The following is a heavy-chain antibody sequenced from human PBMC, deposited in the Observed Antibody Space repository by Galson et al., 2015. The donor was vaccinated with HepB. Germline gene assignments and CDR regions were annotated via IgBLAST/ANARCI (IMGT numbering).Heavy chain of an antibody. V-gene: IGHV3-23*01. CDR1: GFTFSSYA. CDR2: ISGNGAST. CDR3: AKGYGLFDL. Sequence: SLRLSCADPGFTFSSYAMSWVRQAPGKGLEWVSGISGNGASTFYADSVKGRFTISRANSKNTLSFQMSSLRTEDTAVYYCAKGYGLFDLWGPGTLVTVSS. D-gene: IGHD4-17*01. J-gene: IGHJ5*02.